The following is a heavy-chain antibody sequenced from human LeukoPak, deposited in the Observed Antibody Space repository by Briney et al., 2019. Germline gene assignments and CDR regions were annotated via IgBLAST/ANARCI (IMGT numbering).Heavy chain of an antibody. J-gene: IGHJ3*02. CDR3: AKLLGYCSGGNCYKAFDI. CDR2: INPNSGGT. D-gene: IGHD2-15*01. Sequence: ASVKISCKASEYTFTGYHIHWVRQAPGQGLEWMGWINPNSGGTNYAREFQGRVTMTRDTSISTAYMELSRLRSDDTAVYYCAKLLGYCSGGNCYKAFDIWGQGTMVTVSS. CDR1: EYTFTGYH. V-gene: IGHV1-2*02.